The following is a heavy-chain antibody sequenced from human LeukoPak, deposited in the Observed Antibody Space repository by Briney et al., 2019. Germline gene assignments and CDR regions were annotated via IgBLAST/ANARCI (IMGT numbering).Heavy chain of an antibody. Sequence: FTXYWXXXXRQMPGKGLEGMGIIDPSDSETRYTPSFQGQVTISVDKSLTTADLQWNSLKASDTAMYYCARQTAMGRSGDYWGQGTLVTVSS. V-gene: IGHV5-51*01. D-gene: IGHD5-18*01. J-gene: IGHJ4*02. CDR3: ARQTAMGRSGDY. CDR1: FTXYW. CDR2: IDPSDSET.